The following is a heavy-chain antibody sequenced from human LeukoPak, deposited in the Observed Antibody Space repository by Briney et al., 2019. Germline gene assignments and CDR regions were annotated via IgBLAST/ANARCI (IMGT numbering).Heavy chain of an antibody. D-gene: IGHD5-12*01. CDR2: INHSGST. CDR3: ASAHHDHSGYIIGPNSGFDY. J-gene: IGHJ4*02. CDR1: GGSFIGYY. V-gene: IGHV4-34*01. Sequence: PSETLPLTCAVYGGSFIGYYWSWIRQPPGKGLEWIGEINHSGSTNYNPSLKSRVNISVDTSKNQFSLKLSSVTAADTAVYYWASAHHDHSGYIIGPNSGFDYWGQGTLVTVSS.